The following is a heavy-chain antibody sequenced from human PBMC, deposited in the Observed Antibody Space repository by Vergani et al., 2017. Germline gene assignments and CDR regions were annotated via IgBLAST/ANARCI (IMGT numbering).Heavy chain of an antibody. CDR3: AKVCGSTSCPYGGGAFDV. Sequence: QLLESGGGLIQPGGSLRLSCAASGFTFNSYAMTWVRQAPGKGLEWVSGINNNGGSTYYADSVKGRFTITRDNSKNTLYLQMTDLRAEDTATYYCAKVCGSTSCPYGGGAFDVWGHGTMVTVSS. CDR2: INNNGGST. CDR1: GFTFNSYA. J-gene: IGHJ3*01. V-gene: IGHV3-23*01. D-gene: IGHD2-2*01.